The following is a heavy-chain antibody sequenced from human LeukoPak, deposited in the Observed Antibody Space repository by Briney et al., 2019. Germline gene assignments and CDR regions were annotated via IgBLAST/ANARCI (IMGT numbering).Heavy chain of an antibody. CDR2: INPSGGDT. CDR3: GRIIRGYRYGASDY. V-gene: IGHV1-46*01. CDR1: GYTFTSYY. J-gene: IGHJ4*02. Sequence: GASVKVSCKASGYTFTSYYMQWVRQAPGQGLEWMGIINPSGGDTSYAQKFQGRVTMTRDTSTSTVYMELSSLRSEDTAVYYCGRIIRGYRYGASDYWGQGTLVTVSS. D-gene: IGHD5-18*01.